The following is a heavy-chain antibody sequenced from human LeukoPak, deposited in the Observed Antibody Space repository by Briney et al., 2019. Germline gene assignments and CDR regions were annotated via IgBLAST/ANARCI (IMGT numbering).Heavy chain of an antibody. J-gene: IGHJ6*03. CDR1: GFTFSSYG. CDR3: AKDQCGGSCYYYYYMDV. D-gene: IGHD2-15*01. CDR2: IRYDGSNR. V-gene: IGHV3-30*02. Sequence: PGGSLRLSCAASGFTFSSYGMHWVRQAPGQGLEWVACIRYDGSNRYYADSVKGRFTMSRDNSKNTLYLQMNSLRAEDTALYYCAKDQCGGSCYYYYYMDVWGKGTTVTVSS.